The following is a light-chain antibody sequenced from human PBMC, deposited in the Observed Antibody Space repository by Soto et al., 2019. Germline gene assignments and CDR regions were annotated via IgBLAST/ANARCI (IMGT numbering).Light chain of an antibody. CDR1: SSDVAIYDL. CDR2: EGS. CDR3: CSYEDITTSYV. J-gene: IGLJ1*01. V-gene: IGLV2-23*01. Sequence: QSVLTQPASVSGSPGQSITLSCTGSSSDVAIYDLVSWYQQLPGKAPKLVISEGSKRASGVSKRFSGSKSGNTASLTISGLQAEDEADYYCCSYEDITTSYVFGTGTKLTVL.